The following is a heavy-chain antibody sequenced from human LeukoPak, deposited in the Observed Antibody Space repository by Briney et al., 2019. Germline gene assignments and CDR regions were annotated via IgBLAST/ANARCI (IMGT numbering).Heavy chain of an antibody. CDR2: ISGSGGST. J-gene: IGHJ3*02. V-gene: IGHV3-23*01. Sequence: PGGCLRLSCAASGFTITSNYMSWVRQAPGKGLEWVSAISGSGGSTYYADSVKGRFTISRDNSKNTLYLQMNSLRAEDTAVYYCAKDALQGAFDIWGQGTMVTVSS. CDR3: AKDALQGAFDI. D-gene: IGHD4-11*01. CDR1: GFTITSNY.